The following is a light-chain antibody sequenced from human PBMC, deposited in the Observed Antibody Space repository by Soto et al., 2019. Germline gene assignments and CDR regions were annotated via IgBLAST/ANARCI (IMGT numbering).Light chain of an antibody. CDR3: MQALQAPPT. J-gene: IGKJ5*01. Sequence: DIVMTQSPLSLPFTPGEPASISCRSSQSLLHSNGYNYLDWYLQKPGQSPQLLIYLGSNRSSGVPDRFSGSGSGTDFTLKISRVEAEDVGVYYCMQALQAPPTFGQGTLLEIK. CDR1: QSLLHSNGYNY. V-gene: IGKV2-28*01. CDR2: LGS.